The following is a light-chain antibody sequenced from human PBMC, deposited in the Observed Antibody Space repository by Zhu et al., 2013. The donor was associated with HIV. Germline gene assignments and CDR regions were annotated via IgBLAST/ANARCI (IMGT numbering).Light chain of an antibody. CDR2: ETS. J-gene: IGKJ1*01. Sequence: EIVLTQSPDTLSLSPGDTATLSCRASQSVSSSFLAWYQQKIGQPPRLLMYETSTRAAGIPARFSGSGSGTEFTLTVNSLQPDDFATYYCQDYNGFPWTFGQGTEVELK. CDR3: QDYNGFPWT. V-gene: IGKV3D-7*01. CDR1: QSVSSSF.